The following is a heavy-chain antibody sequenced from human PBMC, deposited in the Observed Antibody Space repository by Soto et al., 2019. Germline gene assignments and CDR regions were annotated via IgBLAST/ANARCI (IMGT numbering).Heavy chain of an antibody. CDR2: ISYDGSNK. CDR3: AREWELRTIDY. V-gene: IGHV3-30-3*01. D-gene: IGHD1-26*01. J-gene: IGHJ4*02. CDR1: GFTFSSYA. Sequence: GGSLRLFCAASGFTFSSYAMHWVRQAPGKGLEWVAVISYDGSNKYYADSVKGRFTISRDNSKNTLYLQMNSLRAEDTAVYYCAREWELRTIDYWGQGTLVTVSS.